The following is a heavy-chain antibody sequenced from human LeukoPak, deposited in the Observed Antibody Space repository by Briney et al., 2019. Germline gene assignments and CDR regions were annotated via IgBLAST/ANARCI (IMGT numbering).Heavy chain of an antibody. CDR3: AGDKAHSYGRYFDP. CDR1: GGSISTYY. V-gene: IGHV4-59*01. D-gene: IGHD5-18*01. J-gene: IGHJ5*02. CDR2: ISNGRT. Sequence: SETLSLTCSVSGGSISTYYWNWIRQTPGKGLEWIGHISNGRTDYNPSLKSRVTISVDTSKNHFSLKLTSVTAADTAVYYCAGDKAHSYGRYFDPWGQGALVIVSS.